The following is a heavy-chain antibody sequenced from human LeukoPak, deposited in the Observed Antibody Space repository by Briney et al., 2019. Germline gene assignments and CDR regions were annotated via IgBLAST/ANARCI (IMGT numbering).Heavy chain of an antibody. CDR1: GGSMSSSSYY. Sequence: SETLSLTCTVSGGSMSSSSYYWGWIRQPPGKGLEWIGSIYYSGSTYYNPSLKSRVTISVDTSKNQFSLKLSSVTAADTAVYYCARKYSSGWAYNWFDPWGQGTLVTVSS. V-gene: IGHV4-39*07. CDR3: ARKYSSGWAYNWFDP. J-gene: IGHJ5*02. D-gene: IGHD6-19*01. CDR2: IYYSGST.